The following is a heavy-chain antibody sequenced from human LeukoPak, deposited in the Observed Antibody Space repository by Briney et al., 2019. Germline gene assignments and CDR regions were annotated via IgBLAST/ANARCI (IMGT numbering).Heavy chain of an antibody. V-gene: IGHV3-30*18. CDR1: EFTFSSYA. CDR3: AKAHLLDWLLPFDY. CDR2: VSNDGGDK. D-gene: IGHD3/OR15-3a*01. J-gene: IGHJ4*02. Sequence: GGSLRLSCAASEFTFSSYAMHWVRQAPGKGLEWVALVSNDGGDKYYADSVKGRFTISRDNSKNTLYLQMNSLRGVDTGVYYCAKAHLLDWLLPFDYWGQGTLVTVPS.